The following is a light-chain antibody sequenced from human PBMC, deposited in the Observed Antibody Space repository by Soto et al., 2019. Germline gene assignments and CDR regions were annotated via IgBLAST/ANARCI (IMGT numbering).Light chain of an antibody. V-gene: IGLV2-23*02. CDR1: SSDVGSFNF. CDR2: EVT. J-gene: IGLJ1*01. CDR3: CSDAGSSTYV. Sequence: QSVLTQPASVSGSPGQSITVSCTRTSSDVGSFNFVSWYQQHPGKAPNGVIYEVTNRPSGVSNRFSGSKSGNTASLTISGLQADDEADYYFCSDAGSSTYVFGTGTKLTVL.